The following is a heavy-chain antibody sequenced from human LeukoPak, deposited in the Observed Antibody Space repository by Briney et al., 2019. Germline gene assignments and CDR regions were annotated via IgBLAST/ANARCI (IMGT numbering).Heavy chain of an antibody. CDR3: ARCTSGYDFCAFDI. J-gene: IGHJ3*02. D-gene: IGHD5-12*01. V-gene: IGHV1-69*04. CDR1: GGTFSSYA. CDR2: IIPILGIA. Sequence: SVKVSCKASGGTFSSYAISWVRQAPGQGLEWMGRIIPILGIANYAQKFQGRVTITADKSTSAACMELSSLRSEDTAVYYCARCTSGYDFCAFDIWGQGTMVTVSS.